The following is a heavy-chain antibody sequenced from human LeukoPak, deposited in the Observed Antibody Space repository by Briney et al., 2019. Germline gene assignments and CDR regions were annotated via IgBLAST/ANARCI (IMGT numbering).Heavy chain of an antibody. Sequence: SETLSLTCTVSGGSISSGGYYWGWIRQPPGKGLEWIGSIYYSGSTYYNPSLKSRVTISVDTSKNQFSLKLSSVTAADTAVYYCASSFYDSSGYYPYYLDYWGQGTLVTVSS. CDR3: ASSFYDSSGYYPYYLDY. V-gene: IGHV4-39*01. D-gene: IGHD3-22*01. J-gene: IGHJ4*02. CDR1: GGSISSGGYY. CDR2: IYYSGST.